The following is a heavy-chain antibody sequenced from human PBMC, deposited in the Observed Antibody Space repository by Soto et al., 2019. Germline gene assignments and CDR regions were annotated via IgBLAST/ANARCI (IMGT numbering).Heavy chain of an antibody. Sequence: PGGSLRLSCFYSGFPFSNYAMIRVRQAPGKGLELVSGITGSGGLTYYSTSVKGRFIVSRDNSKKIVYLEMSXLRAEDTAVYFCSKNLNVQLRTRSTWFDPGPPGTCLPVAS. CDR3: SKNLNVQLRTRSTWFDP. V-gene: IGHV3-23*01. CDR2: ITGSGGLT. CDR1: GFPFSNYA. D-gene: IGHD1-1*01. J-gene: IGHJ5*02.